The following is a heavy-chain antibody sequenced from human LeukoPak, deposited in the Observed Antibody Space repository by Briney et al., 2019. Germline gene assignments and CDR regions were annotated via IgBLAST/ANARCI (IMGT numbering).Heavy chain of an antibody. CDR2: SIPIFGTA. V-gene: IGHV1-69*05. CDR3: ARVVRNGYYFDY. Sequence: ASVKGSCKASGGTFSSYAISWVRQAPGQGLEWMGGSIPIFGTAHYAQKFQGRVTITTDESTSTAYMELSSLRSEDTAVYYCARVVRNGYYFDYWGQGTLVTVSS. J-gene: IGHJ4*02. CDR1: GGTFSSYA. D-gene: IGHD3-10*01.